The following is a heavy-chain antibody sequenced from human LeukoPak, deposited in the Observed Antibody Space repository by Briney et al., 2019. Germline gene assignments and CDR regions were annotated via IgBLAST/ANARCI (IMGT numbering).Heavy chain of an antibody. J-gene: IGHJ3*02. D-gene: IGHD1-26*01. Sequence: SETLSLTCTVSGGSISSYYWSWIRQPPGKGLEWIGYIYYSGSTNYNPSLKSRVTISVDTSKNQFSLKLSSVTAADTAVYYCARAVGYSGSYYDDAFDIWGQGTMVTVSS. CDR3: ARAVGYSGSYYDDAFDI. V-gene: IGHV4-59*01. CDR1: GGSISSYY. CDR2: IYYSGST.